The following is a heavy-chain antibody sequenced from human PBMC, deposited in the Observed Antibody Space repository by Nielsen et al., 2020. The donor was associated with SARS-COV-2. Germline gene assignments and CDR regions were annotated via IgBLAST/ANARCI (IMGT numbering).Heavy chain of an antibody. CDR3: AREAFNWGLETDF. CDR2: IYSGGRIT. D-gene: IGHD7-27*01. J-gene: IGHJ4*02. Sequence: GESLKIPCAASGFTFSSYAMSWVRQAPGKGLEWVSVIYSGGRITYYRDSVEGRFTISRDHSKNTLFLQMNSLGAEDTAVYYCAREAFNWGLETDFWGQGTLVTVSS. V-gene: IGHV3-23*03. CDR1: GFTFSSYA.